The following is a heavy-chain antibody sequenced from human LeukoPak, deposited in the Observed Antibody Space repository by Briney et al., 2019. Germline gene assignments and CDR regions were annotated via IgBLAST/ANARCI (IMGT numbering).Heavy chain of an antibody. CDR3: ARGVNYDFWSGYLGDFDY. CDR1: GFTFSSYS. CDR2: IISSRSYI. D-gene: IGHD3-3*01. V-gene: IGHV3-21*01. J-gene: IGHJ4*02. Sequence: GGSLRLSCAASGFTFSSYSMNWVRQAPGKGLEWVSSIISSRSYIYYADSVKGRFTISRDNAKNSVYLKMNSLRAEDTAVYYCARGVNYDFWSGYLGDFDYWGQGTLVTVSS.